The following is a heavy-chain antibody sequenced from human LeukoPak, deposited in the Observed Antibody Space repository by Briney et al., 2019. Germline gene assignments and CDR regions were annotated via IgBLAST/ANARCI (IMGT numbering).Heavy chain of an antibody. CDR3: AREGYTYGPFDY. CDR2: ISGSSSYI. Sequence: GGSLRLSCAVSGFTFSTYTMNWVRQAPGKGLEWVSSISGSSSYIYYADSLKGRFTISRDNAKNSLYLQMTSLRAEDTAVYYCAREGYTYGPFDYWGQGTLVTVSS. CDR1: GFTFSTYT. J-gene: IGHJ4*02. V-gene: IGHV3-21*01. D-gene: IGHD5-18*01.